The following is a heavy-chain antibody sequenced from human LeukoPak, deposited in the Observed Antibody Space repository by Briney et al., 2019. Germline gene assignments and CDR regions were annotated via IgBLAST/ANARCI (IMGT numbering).Heavy chain of an antibody. CDR2: IYYSGST. CDR3: AGTQEGDFWSGYLDY. D-gene: IGHD3-3*01. J-gene: IGHJ4*02. CDR1: VGSISSYY. V-gene: IGHV4-59*01. Sequence: SETLSLTCTVSVGSISSYYWSWIRQPPGKGLEWIGYIYYSGSTNYNPSLKSRVTISVDTSKNQFSLKLSSVTAADTAVYYCAGTQEGDFWSGYLDYWGQGTLVTVSS.